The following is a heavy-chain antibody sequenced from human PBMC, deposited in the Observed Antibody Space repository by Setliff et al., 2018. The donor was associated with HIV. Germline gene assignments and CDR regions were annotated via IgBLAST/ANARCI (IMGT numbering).Heavy chain of an antibody. CDR2: INPNTGAT. D-gene: IGHD1-26*01. CDR1: GYTLTDYY. CDR3: ARGPVGGTVDY. V-gene: IGHV1-2*02. Sequence: GASVKVSCKASGYTLTDYYMHWVRQAPGQGLEWMGWINPNTGATNYAQTFQGRVTVTRDTSIRTAYMDLSSLRSDDTALYYCARGPVGGTVDYWGQGTLVTVSS. J-gene: IGHJ4*02.